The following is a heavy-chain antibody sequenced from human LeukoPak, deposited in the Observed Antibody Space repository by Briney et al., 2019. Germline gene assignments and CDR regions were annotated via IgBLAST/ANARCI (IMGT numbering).Heavy chain of an antibody. V-gene: IGHV3-49*04. J-gene: IGHJ4*02. D-gene: IGHD3-10*01. CDR3: TRDYSPYYYGSGSPTTLDY. Sequence: GRSLRLSCTASGFTFGDYAMSWVRQAPGKGLEWVGFIRSKAYGGTTEYAASVKGRFTISRDDSKSIAYLQMNSLKTEDTAVYYCTRDYSPYYYGSGSPTTLDYWGQGTLVTVSS. CDR2: IRSKAYGGTT. CDR1: GFTFGDYA.